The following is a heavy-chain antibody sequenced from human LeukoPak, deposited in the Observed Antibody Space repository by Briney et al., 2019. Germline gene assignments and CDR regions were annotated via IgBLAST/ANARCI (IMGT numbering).Heavy chain of an antibody. D-gene: IGHD2-21*02. CDR3: AKDRLVVTKMEYYFDY. V-gene: IGHV3-30*18. CDR1: GFTFSSYG. J-gene: IGHJ4*02. Sequence: PGGSLRLSCAASGFTFSSYGMHWVRQAPGKGLEWVAVISYDGSNKYYADSVKGRFTISRDNSKNTLYLQMNSLRAEDTAVYYCAKDRLVVTKMEYYFDYWGQGTLVTVSS. CDR2: ISYDGSNK.